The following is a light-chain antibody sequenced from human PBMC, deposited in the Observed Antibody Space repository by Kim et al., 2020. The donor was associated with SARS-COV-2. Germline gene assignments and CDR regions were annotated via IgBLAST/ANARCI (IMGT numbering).Light chain of an antibody. J-gene: IGLJ1*01. CDR2: QDT. Sequence: SVSPGQTASITCSGDNLGNKYACWYQQKPGRSPVLVIYQDTKRPSGIPERFSGSNSGNTATLTISGTQAMDEADYYCQAWDSSTGVFGTGTKVTVL. CDR3: QAWDSSTGV. CDR1: NLGNKY. V-gene: IGLV3-1*01.